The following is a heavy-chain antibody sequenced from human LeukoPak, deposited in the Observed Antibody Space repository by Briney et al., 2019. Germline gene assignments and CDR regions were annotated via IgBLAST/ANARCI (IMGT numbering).Heavy chain of an antibody. V-gene: IGHV7-4-1*02. D-gene: IGHD5-18*01. CDR2: INTNTGNP. CDR3: ARVFVDTAMEYFDY. J-gene: IGHJ4*02. CDR1: GYTFTSYA. Sequence: EASVKVSCKASGYTFTSYAMNWVRQAPGQGLEWMGWINTNTGNPTYAQGFTGRFVFSLDTSVSTAYLQISSLKAEDTAVYYCARVFVDTAMEYFDYWGQGTLVTVSS.